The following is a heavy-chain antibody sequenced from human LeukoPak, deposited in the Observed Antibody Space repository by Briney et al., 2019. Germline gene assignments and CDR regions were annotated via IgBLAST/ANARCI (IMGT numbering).Heavy chain of an antibody. J-gene: IGHJ4*02. Sequence: GGSLRLSCAASGFTFSDYYMSWIRQAPGKGLEWVSYISSSSSYTNYAGSVKGRFTISRDNAKNSLYLQMNSLRAEDTAVYYCARGQAYYYDSSGYYQFDYWGQGTLVTVSS. CDR3: ARGQAYYYDSSGYYQFDY. D-gene: IGHD3-22*01. CDR2: ISSSSSYT. CDR1: GFTFSDYY. V-gene: IGHV3-11*03.